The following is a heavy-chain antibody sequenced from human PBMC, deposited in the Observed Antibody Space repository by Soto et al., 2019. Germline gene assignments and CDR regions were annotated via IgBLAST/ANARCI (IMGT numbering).Heavy chain of an antibody. V-gene: IGHV3-48*03. CDR2: ISNSDYTI. J-gene: IGHJ1*01. Sequence: EVQLVESGGGLVQPGGSLRLSCAASGFTFSSYEMNWVRQAPGKGLEWVSYISNSDYTIHYADSVKGRFTISRDNAKNSLYLQMNSLRAEDSAVYYCARVSQSFNEYFQHWGQGTLVTVSS. CDR1: GFTFSSYE. CDR3: ARVSQSFNEYFQH.